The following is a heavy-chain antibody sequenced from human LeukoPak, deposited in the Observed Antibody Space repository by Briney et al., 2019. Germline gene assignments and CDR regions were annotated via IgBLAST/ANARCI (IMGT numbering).Heavy chain of an antibody. D-gene: IGHD6-13*01. Sequence: ASVKVSCKASGYTFTSCDINWVRQATGQGLEWMGWMNPNSGNTGYAQKFQGRVTMTRNTSISTAYMELSSLRSEDTAVYYCARGSYSSSWFDPWGQGTLVTVSS. J-gene: IGHJ5*02. CDR2: MNPNSGNT. CDR3: ARGSYSSSWFDP. V-gene: IGHV1-8*01. CDR1: GYTFTSCD.